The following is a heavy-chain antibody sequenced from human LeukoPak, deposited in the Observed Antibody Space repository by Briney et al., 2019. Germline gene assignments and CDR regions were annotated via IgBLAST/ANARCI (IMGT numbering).Heavy chain of an antibody. J-gene: IGHJ4*02. V-gene: IGHV3-11*04. D-gene: IGHD6-13*01. CDR3: ARDRKVAAPREGVCSDY. CDR2: ISSTGFTI. Sequence: GGSLRLSCAASGFTFSDYYVSWIRQAPGKGLEWVSYISSTGFTIYYADSVKGRFTISRDNAKNSIYLQMNSLRAEDTAVYYCARDRKVAAPREGVCSDYWGQGTLVTVSS. CDR1: GFTFSDYY.